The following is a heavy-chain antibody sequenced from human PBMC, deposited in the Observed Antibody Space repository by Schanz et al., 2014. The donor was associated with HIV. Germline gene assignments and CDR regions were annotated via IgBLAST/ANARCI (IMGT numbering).Heavy chain of an antibody. CDR2: INHSGRT. CDR3: ARQIANRRVNGDYWFDS. D-gene: IGHD4-17*01. V-gene: IGHV4-34*01. Sequence: QVQLQQWGAGLLKPSETLSLTCAVYGGSFSVYSWSWIRQPPGKGLQWIGEINHSGRTDYNPSLKGRVTISVDASKNQFSLKVTSVTAADTAVYFCARQIANRRVNGDYWFDSWGQGTLVTVSS. CDR1: GGSFSVYS. J-gene: IGHJ5*01.